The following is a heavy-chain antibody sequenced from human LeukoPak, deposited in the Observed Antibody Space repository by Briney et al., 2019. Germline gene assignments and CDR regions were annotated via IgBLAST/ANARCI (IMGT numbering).Heavy chain of an antibody. J-gene: IGHJ3*02. V-gene: IGHV3-21*01. Sequence: GGSLRLSCAASGFTFSSYSMTWVRQAPGKGLEWVSSISSNSSYIYYADSVKGRFTISRDNAKNSLYLQMNSLRAEDTAVYYCAREPEDAFDIWGQGTMVTVSS. CDR1: GFTFSSYS. CDR2: ISSNSSYI. CDR3: AREPEDAFDI.